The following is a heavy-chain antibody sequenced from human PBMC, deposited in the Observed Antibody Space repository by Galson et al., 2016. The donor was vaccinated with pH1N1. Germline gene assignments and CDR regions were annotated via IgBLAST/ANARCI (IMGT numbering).Heavy chain of an antibody. CDR1: GFTFYSYA. V-gene: IGHV3-23*01. J-gene: IGHJ4*02. CDR3: ARGRYFDTSAFYLH. D-gene: IGHD3-22*01. CDR2: ISGRGGST. Sequence: SLRLSCAASGFTFYSYAMSWVRQAPGKGLEWVSNISGRGGSTYYADSVKGRFTISRDNSNNTLYLQMDNVRAEDTALYYCARGRYFDTSAFYLHWGQGTLVTVSS.